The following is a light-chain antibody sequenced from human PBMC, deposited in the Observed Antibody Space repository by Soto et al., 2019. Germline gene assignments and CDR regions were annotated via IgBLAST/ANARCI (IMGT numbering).Light chain of an antibody. V-gene: IGLV2-14*01. Sequence: QSVLTQPASVSGSPGQSVTISCTGTSSDGGGYNYVSWYQQHPGKAPKLMIYEVSNRPSGVSNRFSGSKSGNTASLTISGLQAEEESDYYCSSYTSSSTLVFGGGTKVTVL. CDR3: SSYTSSSTLV. CDR1: SSDGGGYNY. J-gene: IGLJ2*01. CDR2: EVS.